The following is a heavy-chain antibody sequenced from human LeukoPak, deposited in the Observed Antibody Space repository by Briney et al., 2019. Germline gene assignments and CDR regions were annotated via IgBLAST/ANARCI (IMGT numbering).Heavy chain of an antibody. Sequence: GGSLRLSCAASGFTFSSYAMHWVRQAPGKGLEWVAVISYDGSNKYYADSVKGRFTISRDNSKNTLYLQMNSLRAEDTAVYYCARDLKLLMDVWGKGTTVTVSS. CDR3: ARDLKLLMDV. CDR2: ISYDGSNK. V-gene: IGHV3-30-3*01. D-gene: IGHD1-7*01. J-gene: IGHJ6*03. CDR1: GFTFSSYA.